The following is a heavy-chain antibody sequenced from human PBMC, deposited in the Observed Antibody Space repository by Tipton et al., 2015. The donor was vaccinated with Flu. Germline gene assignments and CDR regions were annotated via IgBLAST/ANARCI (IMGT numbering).Heavy chain of an antibody. Sequence: LSCTVSGYSISSGYYWGWIRQPPGKGLEWIGSIFHGGSTYYNPSLKSRVTISVDTSKNQFSLKLNSVTAADTAVYYCATYYYGSGTQSAFDYWGQGTLVTVSS. V-gene: IGHV4-38-2*02. CDR3: ATYYYGSGTQSAFDY. CDR1: GYSISSGYY. D-gene: IGHD3-10*01. J-gene: IGHJ4*02. CDR2: IFHGGST.